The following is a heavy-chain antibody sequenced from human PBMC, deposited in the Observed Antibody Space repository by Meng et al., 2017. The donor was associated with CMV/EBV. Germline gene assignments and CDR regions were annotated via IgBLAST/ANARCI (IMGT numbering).Heavy chain of an antibody. J-gene: IGHJ4*02. CDR3: AKDRKRYCSSTSCYLGTFDY. D-gene: IGHD2-2*01. Sequence: GESLKISCAASGFAFSSYSMNWVRQAPGKGLEWVAFIRYDGSNKYYADSVKGRFTISRDNSKNTLYLQMNSLRAEDTAVYYCAKDRKRYCSSTSCYLGTFDYWGQGTLVTVSS. V-gene: IGHV3-30*02. CDR2: IRYDGSNK. CDR1: GFAFSSYS.